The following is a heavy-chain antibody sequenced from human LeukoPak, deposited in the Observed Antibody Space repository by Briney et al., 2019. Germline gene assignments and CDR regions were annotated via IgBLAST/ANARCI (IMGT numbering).Heavy chain of an antibody. CDR1: GFTVSSNY. Sequence: GALTLSCAASGFTVSSNYMSWLRQAPGKGLEWVSVIYSVGSTYYADSVKDRFTISRDNSKNTLYLQMNSLRAEDTAVYYCARDGGYYYDSSGPPLYYYYGMDVWGQGTTVTVSS. V-gene: IGHV3-66*02. CDR2: IYSVGST. D-gene: IGHD3-22*01. CDR3: ARDGGYYYDSSGPPLYYYYGMDV. J-gene: IGHJ6*02.